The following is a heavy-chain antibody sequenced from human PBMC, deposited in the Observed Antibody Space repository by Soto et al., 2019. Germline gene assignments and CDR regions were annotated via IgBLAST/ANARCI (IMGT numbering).Heavy chain of an antibody. CDR2: IYYSGST. J-gene: IGHJ5*02. Sequence: TLSLTCTVSGGSISSGGYYWSWIRQHPGKGLEWIGYIYYSGSTYYNPSLKSRVTISVDTSKNQFSLKLSSVTAADTAVYYCAREWYSSSWYEGKGFDPWGQGTLVTVSS. D-gene: IGHD6-13*01. CDR3: AREWYSSSWYEGKGFDP. V-gene: IGHV4-31*03. CDR1: GGSISSGGYY.